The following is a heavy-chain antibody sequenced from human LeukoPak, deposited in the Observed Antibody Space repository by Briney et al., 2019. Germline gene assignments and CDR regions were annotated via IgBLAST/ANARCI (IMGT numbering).Heavy chain of an antibody. Sequence: PGGSLRLSCVVSGLTFSTSAMSWVRQAPGKGLEWVSGISESGRSTYYADSVKGRFTSSRDNSKNTLYLQMNNLRAEDTAAYYCAKGSFWGQGTLVTVSS. J-gene: IGHJ4*02. CDR2: ISESGRST. V-gene: IGHV3-23*01. CDR1: GLTFSTSA. CDR3: AKGSF. D-gene: IGHD3-10*01.